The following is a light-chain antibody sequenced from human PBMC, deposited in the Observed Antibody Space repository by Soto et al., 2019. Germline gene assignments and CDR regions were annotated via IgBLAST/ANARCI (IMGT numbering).Light chain of an antibody. V-gene: IGKV2-28*01. Sequence: DIVMTQSPLSLPVTPGEPASISCRSSQSLMYSNGYNYLDWYLQKPGQSPQLLIYLGSNRASGVPDRSSGSGSRTDFTLKISRVEDEDAGIYYCMQALQSPGILGPGTKVHI. J-gene: IGKJ3*01. CDR3: MQALQSPGI. CDR2: LGS. CDR1: QSLMYSNGYNY.